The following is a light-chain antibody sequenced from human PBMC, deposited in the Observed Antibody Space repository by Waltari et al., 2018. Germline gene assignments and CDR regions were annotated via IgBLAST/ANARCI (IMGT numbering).Light chain of an antibody. J-gene: IGLJ2*01. CDR1: SSDVGGYNY. V-gene: IGLV2-14*03. CDR2: DVS. Sequence: QSALTQPASVSGSPGQSITISCTGTSSDVGGYNYVSWYQQHPGKAPKLMIYDVSNRPSGVSNRFSGSKSGNTAALTISGLQAEDEADYYCSSYTSSSTPHVVFGGGTKLTVL. CDR3: SSYTSSSTPHVV.